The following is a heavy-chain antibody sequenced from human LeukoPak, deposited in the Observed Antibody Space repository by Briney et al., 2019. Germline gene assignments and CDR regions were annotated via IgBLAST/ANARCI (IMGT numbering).Heavy chain of an antibody. Sequence: GGSLRLSCAASGFTFDDYGMSWVRQAPGKGLEWVALIYNDGGLPNYLESVRGRFTISRDNSKNTLYLQMNSLRAEDTAVYYCAQGHFIGNSEFLDNWGQGTLVTVSS. CDR3: AQGHFIGNSEFLDN. CDR2: IYNDGGLP. V-gene: IGHV3-30*18. J-gene: IGHJ4*02. D-gene: IGHD4-23*01. CDR1: GFTFDDYG.